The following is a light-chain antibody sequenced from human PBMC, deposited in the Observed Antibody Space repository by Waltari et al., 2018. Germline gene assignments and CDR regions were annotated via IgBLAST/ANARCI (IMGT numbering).Light chain of an antibody. CDR1: KLGDKY. Sequence: SYELTQPPSMSVSPGQTDTITCTGDKLGDKYASWYQQKPGQSPVLVIHQDTKRPSGIPERFSGPNCGNTATLTITGTQAMDEADYYCQAWDSSTRYVFGAGTKVTVL. CDR2: QDT. V-gene: IGLV3-1*01. J-gene: IGLJ1*01. CDR3: QAWDSSTRYV.